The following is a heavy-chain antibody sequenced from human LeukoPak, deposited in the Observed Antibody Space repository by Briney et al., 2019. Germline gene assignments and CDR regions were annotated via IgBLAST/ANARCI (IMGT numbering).Heavy chain of an antibody. V-gene: IGHV1-18*01. CDR2: IGANNANT. D-gene: IGHD4-17*01. Sequence: ASVKVSCKASGYTFTWYGFTWVRQAPGQGLEWMGWIGANNANTKYAQKFQGRVTMTRDTSISTAYMELSRLRSDDTAVYYCARVFFAVTTYYFDYWGQGTLVTVSS. J-gene: IGHJ4*02. CDR1: GYTFTWYG. CDR3: ARVFFAVTTYYFDY.